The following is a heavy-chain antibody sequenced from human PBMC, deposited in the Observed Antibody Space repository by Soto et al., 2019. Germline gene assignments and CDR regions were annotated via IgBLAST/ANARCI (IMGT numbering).Heavy chain of an antibody. CDR1: GYTFTSYY. V-gene: IGHV1-46*01. J-gene: IGHJ4*02. CDR3: ARIPERIAVAGTITQDY. CDR2: INPSGGST. Sequence: ASVKVSCKASGYTFTSYYMHWVRQAPGQGLEWMGIINPSGGSTSYAQKFQGRVTMTRDTSTSTVYMELSSLRSEDTAVYYCARIPERIAVAGTITQDYWGQGTLVTVSS. D-gene: IGHD6-19*01.